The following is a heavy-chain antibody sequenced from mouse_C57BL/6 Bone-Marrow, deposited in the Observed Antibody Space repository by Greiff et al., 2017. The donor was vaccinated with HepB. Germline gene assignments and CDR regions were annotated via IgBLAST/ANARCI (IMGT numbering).Heavy chain of an antibody. V-gene: IGHV1-50*01. CDR1: GYTFTSYW. Sequence: VQLQQPGAELVKPGASVKLSCKASGYTFTSYWMQWVKQRPGQGLEWIGEIDPSDSYTNYNQKFKGKATLTVDTSSSTAYRQLSSLTSEDSAVYYCAGGGDDGSYGDYWGQGTTLTVSS. CDR3: AGGGDDGSYGDY. D-gene: IGHD2-3*01. J-gene: IGHJ2*01. CDR2: IDPSDSYT.